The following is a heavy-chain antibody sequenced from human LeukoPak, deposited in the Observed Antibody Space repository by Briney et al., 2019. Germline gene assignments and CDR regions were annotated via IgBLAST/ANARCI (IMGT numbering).Heavy chain of an antibody. CDR3: ARDRGGSGSYFLFDY. D-gene: IGHD3-10*01. J-gene: IGHJ4*02. CDR2: IYHSGST. Sequence: SQTLSLTCTVSGGSISSGDYYWSWIRQPPGKGLEWIGYIYHSGSTYYNPSLKSRVTISVDTSKNQFSLQLSSVTAADTAVYYCARDRGGSGSYFLFDYWGLGTLVTVSS. CDR1: GGSISSGDYY. V-gene: IGHV4-30-2*01.